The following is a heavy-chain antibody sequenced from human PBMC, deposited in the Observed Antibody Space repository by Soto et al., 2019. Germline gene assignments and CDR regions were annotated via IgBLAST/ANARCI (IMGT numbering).Heavy chain of an antibody. V-gene: IGHV3-21*01. CDR2: ISSSSSYI. D-gene: IGHD3-9*01. J-gene: IGHJ4*02. CDR3: ARDPLTGYFRLPPYS. Sequence: GGSLRLSCAASGFTFSSYSMNWVRQAPGKGLEWVSSISSSSSYIYYADSVKGRFTISRDNAKNSLYLQMNSLRAEDTAVYYCARDPLTGYFRLPPYSWGQGTLVTVSS. CDR1: GFTFSSYS.